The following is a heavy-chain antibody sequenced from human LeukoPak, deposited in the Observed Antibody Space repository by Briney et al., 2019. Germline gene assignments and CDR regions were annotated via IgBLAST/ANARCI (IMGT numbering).Heavy chain of an antibody. CDR1: GGSISSSSYY. CDR3: ARHVDGYNVRVPFDY. D-gene: IGHD5-24*01. V-gene: IGHV4-39*01. Sequence: PSETLSLTCTVSGGSISSSSYYWGWIRRPPGKGLEWIGSIYYSGSTYYNPSLKSRVTISVDTSKNQFSLKLSSVTAADTAVYYCARHVDGYNVRVPFDYWGQGTLVTVSS. J-gene: IGHJ4*02. CDR2: IYYSGST.